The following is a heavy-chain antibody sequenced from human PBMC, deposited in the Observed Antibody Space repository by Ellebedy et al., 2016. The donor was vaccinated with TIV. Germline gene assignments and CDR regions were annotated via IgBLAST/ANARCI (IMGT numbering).Heavy chain of an antibody. CDR2: INHSGST. Sequence: SETLSLXCAVYGGSFSGYYWSWIRQPPGKGLEWIGEINHSGSTNYNPSLKSRVTISVDTSKNQFSLKLSSVTAADTAVYYCARVVGSSTEFDPWGQGTLVTVSS. CDR1: GGSFSGYY. J-gene: IGHJ5*02. CDR3: ARVVGSSTEFDP. D-gene: IGHD2-2*01. V-gene: IGHV4-34*01.